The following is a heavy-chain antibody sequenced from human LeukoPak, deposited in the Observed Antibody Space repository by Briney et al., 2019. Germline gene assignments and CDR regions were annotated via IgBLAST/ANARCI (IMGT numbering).Heavy chain of an antibody. V-gene: IGHV4-61*02. CDR1: GGSINSGSYY. CDR3: ARDSYYDSSRLVY. Sequence: PSETLSLTCTVSGGSINSGSYYWSWIRQPAGKGLEWIGRIYTSGSTNYNSSLKSRVTISVDTSKNQSSLKLFSVTAADTAVYYCARDSYYDSSRLVYWGQGTLVTVSS. CDR2: IYTSGST. J-gene: IGHJ4*02. D-gene: IGHD3-22*01.